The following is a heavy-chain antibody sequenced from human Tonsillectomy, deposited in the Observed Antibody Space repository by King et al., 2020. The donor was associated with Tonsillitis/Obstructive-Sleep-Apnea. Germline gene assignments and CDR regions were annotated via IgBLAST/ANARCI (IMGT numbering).Heavy chain of an antibody. Sequence: VQLVESGGGLVQPGGSLRLSCAASGFTFSNYAMSWVRQAPGKGLEWVSSISGSGGSTNYADSVKGRFTISRDNSKSALYLQMNSLRAEDTAVYYCARGFMGTTYYDILTGYRNVYYFDNWGQGTLVTVSS. D-gene: IGHD3-9*01. J-gene: IGHJ4*02. CDR1: GFTFSNYA. CDR3: ARGFMGTTYYDILTGYRNVYYFDN. V-gene: IGHV3-23*04. CDR2: ISGSGGST.